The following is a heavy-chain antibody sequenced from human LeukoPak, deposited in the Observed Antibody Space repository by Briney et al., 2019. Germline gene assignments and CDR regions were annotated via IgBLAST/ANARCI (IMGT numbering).Heavy chain of an antibody. CDR3: AAVRSSYYYYGMDV. V-gene: IGHV1-58*02. CDR1: GFTFTSST. D-gene: IGHD6-6*01. J-gene: IGHJ6*02. CDR2: IVVGSGNT. Sequence: TSVKVSCKASGFTFTSSTMQWVRQARGQRIEWIGWIVVGSGNTHYAQKFQERVTITRDMSTSTAYMELSSLRSEDTAVYYCAAVRSSYYYYGMDVWGQGTTVTVSS.